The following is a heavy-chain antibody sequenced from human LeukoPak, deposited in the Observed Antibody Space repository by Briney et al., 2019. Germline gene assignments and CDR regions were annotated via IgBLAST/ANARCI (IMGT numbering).Heavy chain of an antibody. CDR2: IAYNGRT. D-gene: IGHD1-20*01. CDR3: ARSYNWNGIDD. V-gene: IGHV4-34*01. Sequence: SETLSLTCAVYGGPFRGFFWGWIRQPPGKGLEWIGTIAYNGRTYYNSSLKSRVTISIDMSNIHFSLKLTSVTAADTAMYYCARSYNWNGIDDWGQGTLVTVPS. J-gene: IGHJ4*02. CDR1: GGPFRGFF.